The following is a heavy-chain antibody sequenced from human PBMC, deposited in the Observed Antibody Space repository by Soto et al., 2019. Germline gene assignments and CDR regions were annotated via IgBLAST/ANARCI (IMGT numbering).Heavy chain of an antibody. CDR3: VRENYFDY. CDR2: IRQDGIER. Sequence: GGSLRLSCAGSGLRFSSFWMGWVRQAPGKRLEWVANIRQDGIERSYADSVKGRFTISRDNAENSLYLQMDSLGVEDTAVYYCVRENYFDYWGQGTLVTVSS. V-gene: IGHV3-7*01. J-gene: IGHJ4*02. CDR1: GLRFSSFW.